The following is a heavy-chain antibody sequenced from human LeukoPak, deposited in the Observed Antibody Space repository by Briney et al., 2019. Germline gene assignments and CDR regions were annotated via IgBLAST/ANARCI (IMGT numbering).Heavy chain of an antibody. D-gene: IGHD6-19*01. CDR1: GFTFSSYE. V-gene: IGHV3-48*03. J-gene: IGHJ4*02. CDR2: ISSSGSTI. Sequence: GGSLRLSCTASGFTFSSYEMNWVRQAPGKGLEWVSYISSSGSTIYYADSVKGRFTISRDNAKNSLYLQMNSLRAEDTAVYYCTRGSGWYDYWGQGTLVTVSS. CDR3: TRGSGWYDY.